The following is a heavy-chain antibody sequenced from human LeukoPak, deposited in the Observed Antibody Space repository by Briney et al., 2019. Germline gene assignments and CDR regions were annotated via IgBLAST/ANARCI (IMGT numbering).Heavy chain of an antibody. CDR2: IYHSGST. Sequence: SETLSFTCAVSGYSISSGYYWGWIRQPPGKGLEWIGSIYHSGSTYYNPSLKSRVTISVDTSKNQFSLKLSSVTAADTAVYYCARESSYYDILTGYRYFDYWGQGTLVTVSS. V-gene: IGHV4-38-2*02. CDR3: ARESSYYDILTGYRYFDY. J-gene: IGHJ4*02. CDR1: GYSISSGYY. D-gene: IGHD3-9*01.